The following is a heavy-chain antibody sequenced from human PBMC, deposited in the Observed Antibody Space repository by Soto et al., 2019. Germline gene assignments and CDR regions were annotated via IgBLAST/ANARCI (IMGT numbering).Heavy chain of an antibody. CDR1: GYSFTSYW. CDR2: IYPGDSDT. Sequence: PGESLKISCKGSGYSFTSYWIGWVRQMPGKGLEWMGIIYPGDSDTRYSPSFQGQVTISADKSISTAYLQWSSLKASDTAMYYCAKGVGGYPPPYYYYDMDVWGKGTTVTVSS. J-gene: IGHJ6*03. CDR3: AKGVGGYPPPYYYYDMDV. D-gene: IGHD3-22*01. V-gene: IGHV5-51*01.